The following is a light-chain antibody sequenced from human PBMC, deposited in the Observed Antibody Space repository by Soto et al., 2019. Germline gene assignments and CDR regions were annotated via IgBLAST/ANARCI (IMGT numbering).Light chain of an antibody. CDR3: SSYTSSSTYV. Sequence: QSALTQPPSVSGSPGQSVTISCTGTSSDVGSYNRVSWYQQPPGTAPKLMIYDVSNRPSGVPDRFSGSRSGNTASLTISGLQGEDEADYYCSSYTSSSTYVFGTGTKLTVL. CDR1: SSDVGSYNR. J-gene: IGLJ1*01. V-gene: IGLV2-18*02. CDR2: DVS.